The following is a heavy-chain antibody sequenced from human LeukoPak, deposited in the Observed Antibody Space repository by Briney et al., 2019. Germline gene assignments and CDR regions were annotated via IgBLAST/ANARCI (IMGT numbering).Heavy chain of an antibody. CDR2: INHSGST. D-gene: IGHD3-22*01. CDR3: ARASPTYYYDSSGYWNY. CDR1: GGSFSGYY. J-gene: IGHJ4*02. Sequence: SETLSLTCAVYGGSFSGYYWSWIRQPPGKGLEWIGEINHSGSTNYNPSLKSRVTISVDTSKNQFSLKLSSVTAADTAVYYCARASPTYYYDSSGYWNYWGQGTLVTVSS. V-gene: IGHV4-34*01.